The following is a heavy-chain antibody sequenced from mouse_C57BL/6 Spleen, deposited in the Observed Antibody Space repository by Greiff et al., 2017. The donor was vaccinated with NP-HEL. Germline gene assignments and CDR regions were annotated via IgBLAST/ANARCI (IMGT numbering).Heavy chain of an antibody. J-gene: IGHJ4*01. CDR3: TRDLRGYYAMDY. D-gene: IGHD6-1*01. CDR1: GFTFSSYA. CDR2: ISSGGDYT. Sequence: EVQLQESGEGLVKPGGSLKLSCAASGFTFSSYAMSWVRQTPVKRLEWVAYISSGGDYTYYADTVKGRFTISRDNARNTLYLQMSSLKSEDTAMYYCTRDLRGYYAMDYWGQGTSVTVSS. V-gene: IGHV5-9-1*02.